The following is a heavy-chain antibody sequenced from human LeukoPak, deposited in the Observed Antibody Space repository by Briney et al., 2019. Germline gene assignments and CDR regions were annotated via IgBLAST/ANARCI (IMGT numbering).Heavy chain of an antibody. CDR1: GGSISSSSYY. D-gene: IGHD4-17*01. Sequence: SETLSLTCTVSGGSISSSSYYWGWIRQPPGKGLEWIGSIYYSGSTYYNPSLKSRVTISVDTSKNQFSLKLSSVTAADTAVYYCARARMFLTTVTTQRAFDIWGQGTMVTVSS. J-gene: IGHJ3*02. CDR2: IYYSGST. CDR3: ARARMFLTTVTTQRAFDI. V-gene: IGHV4-39*07.